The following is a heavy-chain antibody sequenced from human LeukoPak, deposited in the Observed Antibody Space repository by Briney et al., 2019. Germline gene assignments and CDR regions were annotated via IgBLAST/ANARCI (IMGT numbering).Heavy chain of an antibody. V-gene: IGHV4-39*01. CDR2: IYYSGST. J-gene: IGHJ5*02. CDR3: ARHREYDYVWGSYRGTKNWFDP. D-gene: IGHD3-16*02. Sequence: SETLSLTCTVSGGSISSSSYYWGWIRQPPGKGLEWIGSIYYSGSTYYNPSLKSRVTISVDTSKNQFSLNLSSVTAADTAVYYCARHREYDYVWGSYRGTKNWFDPWGQGTLVTVSS. CDR1: GGSISSSSYY.